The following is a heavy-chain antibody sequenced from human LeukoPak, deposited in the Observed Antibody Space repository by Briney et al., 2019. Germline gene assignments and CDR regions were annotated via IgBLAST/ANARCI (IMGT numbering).Heavy chain of an antibody. V-gene: IGHV7-4-1*02. D-gene: IGHD3-16*02. CDR1: GYTFTSYA. Sequence: ASVNVSCKASGYTFTSYAMNWVRQAPGQGLEWMGWINTNTGNPTYAQGFTGRFVFSLDTSVSTAYLQISSLKAEDTAVYYCASSTYYDYVWGSYRYTSPFDYWGQGTLVTVSS. CDR3: ASSTYYDYVWGSYRYTSPFDY. CDR2: INTNTGNP. J-gene: IGHJ4*02.